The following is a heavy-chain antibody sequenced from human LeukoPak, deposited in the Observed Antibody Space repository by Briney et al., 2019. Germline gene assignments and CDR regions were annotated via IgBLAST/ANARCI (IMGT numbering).Heavy chain of an antibody. Sequence: ASVKVSCKASGYTFTSYAMNWVRQAPGQGLEWMGWINTNTGNPTYAQGFTGRFVFSLDTSVSTAYLQISSLKAEDTAVYYCARSGGVVHYYYYYYMDVWGKGTTVTVSS. CDR3: ARSGGVVHYYYYYYMDV. CDR1: GYTFTSYA. J-gene: IGHJ6*03. D-gene: IGHD3-16*01. CDR2: INTNTGNP. V-gene: IGHV7-4-1*02.